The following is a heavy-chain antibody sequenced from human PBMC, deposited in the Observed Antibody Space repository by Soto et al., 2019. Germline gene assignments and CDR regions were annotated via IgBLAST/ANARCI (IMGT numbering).Heavy chain of an antibody. CDR1: GYTFTSYA. CDR2: INAGNGNT. D-gene: IGHD6-19*01. V-gene: IGHV1-3*01. CDR3: ARVNFGYSSGWGISGGMDV. J-gene: IGHJ6*02. Sequence: GASVKVSCKASGYTFTSYAMHWVRQAPGQRLEWMGWINAGNGNTKYSQKFQGRVTITRDTSASTAYMELSSLRSEDTAVYYCARVNFGYSSGWGISGGMDVWGQGTTVTVSS.